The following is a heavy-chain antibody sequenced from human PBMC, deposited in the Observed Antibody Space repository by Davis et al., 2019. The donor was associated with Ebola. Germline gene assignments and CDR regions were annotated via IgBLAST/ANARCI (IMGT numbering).Heavy chain of an antibody. Sequence: PGGSLRLSCAASGFTFSSYEMSWVRQAPGKGLEWVSYISNSGSTKYYADSVQGRFTVSRDNTKNSLFLQMDSLRADDTAVYYCAGYSSSWYEVDDYHGLEVWGRGTTVTVSS. V-gene: IGHV3-48*03. CDR2: ISNSGSTK. CDR3: AGYSSSWYEVDDYHGLEV. CDR1: GFTFSSYE. D-gene: IGHD6-13*01. J-gene: IGHJ6*02.